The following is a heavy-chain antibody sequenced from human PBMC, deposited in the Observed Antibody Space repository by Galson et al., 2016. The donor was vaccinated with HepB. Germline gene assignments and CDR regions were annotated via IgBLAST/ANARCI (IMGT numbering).Heavy chain of an antibody. CDR3: ASFWDYYYGMDV. CDR2: TFYRSKWYN. Sequence: CAISGDSVSGNSVAWNWIRQSPSRGLEWLGRTFYRSKWYNEYAVSVKSRITITPDTSKNQFSLQLNSVTPEDTAVYYCASFWDYYYGMDVWGQGTTVSVSS. D-gene: IGHD7-27*01. J-gene: IGHJ6*02. V-gene: IGHV6-1*01. CDR1: GDSVSGNSVA.